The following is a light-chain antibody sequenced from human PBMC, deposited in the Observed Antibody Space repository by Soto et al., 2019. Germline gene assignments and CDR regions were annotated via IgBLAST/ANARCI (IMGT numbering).Light chain of an antibody. V-gene: IGLV2-14*01. CDR1: SSDVGGYKY. CDR3: SSYTSYTSYV. CDR2: DVS. Sequence: QSVLTQPASVSGSPGQSIAISCTGTSSDVGGYKYVSWYQQYPGKAPKLMIYDVSNRPSGVPDRSSGSKSGNTASLTISGLQSEDEADYYCSSYTSYTSYVFGTGTKVTVL. J-gene: IGLJ1*01.